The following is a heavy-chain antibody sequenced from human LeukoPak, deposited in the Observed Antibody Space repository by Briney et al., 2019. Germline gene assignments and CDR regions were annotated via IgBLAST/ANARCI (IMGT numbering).Heavy chain of an antibody. CDR3: AKDLGWGATTIAYGMDV. Sequence: GGSLRLSCAASGFTFSSYAMSWVRQAPGKGLEWVSAISGSGGSTYYADSVKGRFTISRDNAKNSLYLQMNSLRAEDTALYYCAKDLGWGATTIAYGMDVWGQGTTVTVSS. J-gene: IGHJ6*02. D-gene: IGHD1-26*01. CDR1: GFTFSSYA. V-gene: IGHV3-23*01. CDR2: ISGSGGST.